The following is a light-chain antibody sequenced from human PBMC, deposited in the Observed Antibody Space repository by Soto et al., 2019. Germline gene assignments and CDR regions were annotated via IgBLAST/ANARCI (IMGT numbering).Light chain of an antibody. CDR2: DVS. CDR3: ISYTASATLV. V-gene: IGLV2-14*01. CDR1: SRDVVGYNY. J-gene: IGLJ2*01. Sequence: QSALTQPASLSGSPGQSITISCTGTSRDVVGYNYISWYQQHPGKAPKLVIYDVSSRPSGVSDRFSGSKSGNTASLTSSGLQAEDEADYYCISYTASATLVLGGGTKLTVL.